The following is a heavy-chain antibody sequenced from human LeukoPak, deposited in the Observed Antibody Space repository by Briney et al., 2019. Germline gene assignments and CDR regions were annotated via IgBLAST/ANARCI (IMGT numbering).Heavy chain of an antibody. CDR3: ARGTVAVDY. J-gene: IGHJ4*02. V-gene: IGHV3-48*01. Sequence: PGGSLRLSCAASGFTFSSYSMNWVRQAPGKGLEWVSYISSSSSTIYYADSVKGRFTISRDNAKNSLYLQMNSLRAEDTAVYYCARGTVAVDYWGQGTLVTVSS. D-gene: IGHD6-19*01. CDR2: ISSSSSTI. CDR1: GFTFSSYS.